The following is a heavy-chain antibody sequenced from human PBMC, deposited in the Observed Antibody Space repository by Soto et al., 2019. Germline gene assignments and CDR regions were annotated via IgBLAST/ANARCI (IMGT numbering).Heavy chain of an antibody. V-gene: IGHV3-48*02. J-gene: IGHJ6*02. D-gene: IGHD2-15*01. CDR1: GFSSSSYA. CDR3: VRQGFCSGASCNHYFYYYAMDV. CDR2: ISSRGTTI. Sequence: DVQLVETGGGLVQPGGSLRLSCAVSGFSSSSYAMNWVHQAPGKGLEWVSFISSRGTTIYYADSVEGRFTISRDNAQNSLYLQMDSLRDEDTAVYYCVRQGFCSGASCNHYFYYYAMDVWGQGTTVIVSS.